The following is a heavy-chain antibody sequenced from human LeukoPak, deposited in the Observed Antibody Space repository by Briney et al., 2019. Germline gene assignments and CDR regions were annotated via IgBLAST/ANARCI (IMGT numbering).Heavy chain of an antibody. CDR1: GFTFSSSW. CDR3: ARNSSGSYYTY. J-gene: IGHJ4*02. D-gene: IGHD3-10*01. CDR2: IKQDGSDK. V-gene: IGHV3-7*01. Sequence: GGSLRLSCAASGFTFSSSWMSWVRQAPGKGLEWVAHIKQDGSDKYYVDSVKGRFTISRDNAKNSLYLQLNSLRVEDTSMYYCARNSSGSYYTYWGQGTLVTVSS.